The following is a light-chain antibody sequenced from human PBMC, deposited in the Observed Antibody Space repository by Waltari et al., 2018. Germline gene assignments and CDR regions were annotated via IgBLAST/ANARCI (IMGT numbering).Light chain of an antibody. CDR2: QAS. CDR1: QSVTNR. CDR3: QQHNNSWT. Sequence: DIQMTQSPSTLSASVGAKVTITCRASQSVTNRVAWYRQKPGEAPKVLIYQASTLETGVPSRFSGSGSGTEFTLTISRLQPDDFARYYCQQHNNSWTFGQGTTVEVK. V-gene: IGKV1-5*03. J-gene: IGKJ1*01.